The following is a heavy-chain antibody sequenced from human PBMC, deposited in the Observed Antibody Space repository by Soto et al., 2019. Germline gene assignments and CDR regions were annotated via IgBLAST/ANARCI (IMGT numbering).Heavy chain of an antibody. CDR3: ARDSGYEFRYYYYGMDV. CDR2: ISSSSSYI. Sequence: GGSLRLSCGASGFTFSSYSMNWVRQAPGKGLEWVSSISSSSSYIYYADSVKGRFTISRDNAKNSLYLQMNSLRAEDTAVYYCARDSGYEFRYYYYGMDVWGQGTTVTVSS. J-gene: IGHJ6*02. CDR1: GFTFSSYS. V-gene: IGHV3-21*01. D-gene: IGHD5-12*01.